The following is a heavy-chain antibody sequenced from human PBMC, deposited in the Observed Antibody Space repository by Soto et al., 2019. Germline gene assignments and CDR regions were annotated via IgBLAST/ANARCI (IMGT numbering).Heavy chain of an antibody. Sequence: EVQLVESGGGLVQPGRSLRLSCAASGCTFDDYAIHWVRQAPGKGLEWVSGISWNSGIIGYADSVKGRFTISRDNAKNSLYLQMNSLRPEDTALYYCVKGTAATVDYWGQGTLVTVSS. V-gene: IGHV3-9*01. J-gene: IGHJ4*02. CDR1: GCTFDDYA. CDR2: ISWNSGII. D-gene: IGHD2-15*01. CDR3: VKGTAATVDY.